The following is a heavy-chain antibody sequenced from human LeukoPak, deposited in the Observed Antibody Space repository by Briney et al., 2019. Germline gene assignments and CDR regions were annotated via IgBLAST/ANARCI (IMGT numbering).Heavy chain of an antibody. V-gene: IGHV3-30*04. CDR2: ISYDGSNK. D-gene: IGHD3-10*01. CDR3: AKDRALLWFGESFDY. Sequence: GGSLRLSCAASEFTFRSYTMHWVRQAPGKGLEWVAVISYDGSNKYYADSVKGRFTISRDNSKNTLYLQMNSLRAEDTAVYYCAKDRALLWFGESFDYWGQGTLVTISS. J-gene: IGHJ4*02. CDR1: EFTFRSYT.